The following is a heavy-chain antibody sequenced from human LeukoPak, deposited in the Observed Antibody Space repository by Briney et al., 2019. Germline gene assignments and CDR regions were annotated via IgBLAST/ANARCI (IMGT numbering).Heavy chain of an antibody. V-gene: IGHV3-23*01. Sequence: ETLSLTCAVYGGSFSGYYWSWIRQPPGKGLEWVSRISGSGDTYYADSVKGRFTISRDNSMNTLYLQLSSLRAEDTAIYYCAKDLAPYYDFWSGLGFDYWGQGTLVTVSS. CDR3: AKDLAPYYDFWSGLGFDY. J-gene: IGHJ4*02. D-gene: IGHD3-3*01. CDR1: GGSFSGYY. CDR2: ISGSGDT.